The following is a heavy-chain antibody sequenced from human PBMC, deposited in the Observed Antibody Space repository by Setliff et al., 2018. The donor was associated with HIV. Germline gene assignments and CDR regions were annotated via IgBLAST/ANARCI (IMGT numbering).Heavy chain of an antibody. D-gene: IGHD3-22*01. CDR2: IKQDGSEK. CDR3: ARVYDSSGYSLSIPGY. CDR1: GFTFSSYW. Sequence: GSLRLSCAASGFTFSSYWMSWVRQAPGKGLEWVANIKQDGSEKYHVDSVKGRFTISRDNAKNSLYLQMNSLRAEDTAVYYCARVYDSSGYSLSIPGYWGQGTLVTVSS. J-gene: IGHJ4*01. V-gene: IGHV3-7*01.